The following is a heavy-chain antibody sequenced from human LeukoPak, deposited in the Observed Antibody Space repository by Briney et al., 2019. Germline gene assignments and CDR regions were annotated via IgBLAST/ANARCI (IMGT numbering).Heavy chain of an antibody. J-gene: IGHJ4*02. CDR2: INSDGSST. D-gene: IGHD3-10*01. CDR1: GFSFSSYW. V-gene: IGHV3-74*01. CDR3: ARGRGSGSSDY. Sequence: GGSLRLSCAASGFSFSSYWMHWVRQVPGKGLVWVSRINSDGSSTIYADSVKGRFTISRDNAKNTLYLQMNSLRAEDTAVYYCARGRGSGSSDYWGQGTLITVSS.